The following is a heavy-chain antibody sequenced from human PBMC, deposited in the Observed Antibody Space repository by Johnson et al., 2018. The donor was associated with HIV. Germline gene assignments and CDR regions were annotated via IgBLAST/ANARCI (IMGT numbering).Heavy chain of an antibody. V-gene: IGHV3-23*04. CDR1: GFTFRNAW. J-gene: IGHJ3*02. CDR2: ISGSGGST. Sequence: MLLVESGGGVVQPGRSLRLSCAASGFTFRNAWMSWVRQAPGKGVEWVSAISGSGGSTYYADSVKVRFTISRDNSKNTLYLQMNSLRAEDTAVYYCAKGEQLVISRKGQDAFDIWGQGTMVTVSS. D-gene: IGHD6-6*01. CDR3: AKGEQLVISRKGQDAFDI.